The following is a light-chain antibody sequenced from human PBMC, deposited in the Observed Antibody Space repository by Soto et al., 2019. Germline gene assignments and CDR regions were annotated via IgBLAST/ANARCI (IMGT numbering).Light chain of an antibody. J-gene: IGKJ1*01. CDR1: QSLMHSNGYNY. CDR2: LGS. Sequence: DIVVTQSPLSLPVTPGEAASISCKSSQSLMHSNGYNYLDWYLQKPGQSPQVLIYLGSNRASGVPDRFSGSGSGTDFTLKISRVEAEDVGVYYCMQTLQTPWTFGQGTKVEIK. CDR3: MQTLQTPWT. V-gene: IGKV2-28*01.